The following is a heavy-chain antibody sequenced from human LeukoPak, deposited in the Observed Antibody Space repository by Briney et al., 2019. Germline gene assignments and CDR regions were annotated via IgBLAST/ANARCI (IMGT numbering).Heavy chain of an antibody. CDR2: IVVGSGNT. J-gene: IGHJ6*03. V-gene: IGHV1-58*02. Sequence: GASVKVSCKASGFTFTSSAMQWVRQARGQRLEWIGWIVVGSGNTNYAQKLQERVTITRDMSTSTAYMELSSLRSEDTAVYYCAVPSRSPVYYYMDVWGKGTTVTVSS. CDR1: GFTFTSSA. D-gene: IGHD6-6*01. CDR3: AVPSRSPVYYYMDV.